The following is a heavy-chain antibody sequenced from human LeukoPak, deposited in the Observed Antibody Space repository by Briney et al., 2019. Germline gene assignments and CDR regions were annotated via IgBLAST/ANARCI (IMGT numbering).Heavy chain of an antibody. CDR3: AKGLGYCSGGSCYSDYYYGMDV. D-gene: IGHD2-15*01. V-gene: IGHV3-21*04. Sequence: GGSLRLSCAASGFTFSSYSMNWVRQAPGKGLEWVSSISSSSSYIYYADSVKGRFTISRDNAKNSLYLQMNSLRAEDTAVYYCAKGLGYCSGGSCYSDYYYGMDVWGKGTTVTVSS. CDR2: ISSSSSYI. J-gene: IGHJ6*04. CDR1: GFTFSSYS.